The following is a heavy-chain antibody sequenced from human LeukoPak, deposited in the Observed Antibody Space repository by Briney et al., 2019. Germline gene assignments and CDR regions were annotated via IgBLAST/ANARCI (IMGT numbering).Heavy chain of an antibody. CDR1: GFAFSRSW. D-gene: IGHD6-13*01. CDR3: AKVGLIAAVYFDY. J-gene: IGHJ4*02. CDR2: ISYDGSNK. Sequence: GGSLRLSCVASGFAFSRSWMSWVRQAPGKGLEWVAVISYDGSNKYYADSVKGRFTISRDNSKNTLYLQMNSLRAEDTAVYYCAKVGLIAAVYFDYWGQGTLVTVSS. V-gene: IGHV3-30*18.